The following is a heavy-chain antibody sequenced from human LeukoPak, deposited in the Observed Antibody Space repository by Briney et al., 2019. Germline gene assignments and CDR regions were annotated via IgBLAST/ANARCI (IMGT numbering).Heavy chain of an antibody. V-gene: IGHV4-59*01. J-gene: IGHJ6*02. CDR2: IYYSGST. CDR1: GGSISNYY. CDR3: ARFSRDSYYYYGMDV. Sequence: SETLSLTCTVSGGSISNYYWSWIRQPPGKGLEWIGYIYYSGSTNYNPSLKSRVTISVDTSKNQFSLKLSSVTAADTAVYYCARFSRDSYYYYGMDVWGQGTTVTVSS.